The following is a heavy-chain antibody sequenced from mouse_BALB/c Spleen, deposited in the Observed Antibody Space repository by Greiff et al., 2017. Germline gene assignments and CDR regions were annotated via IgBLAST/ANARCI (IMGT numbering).Heavy chain of an antibody. J-gene: IGHJ4*01. CDR2: INPSNGGT. Sequence: QVQLQQSGAELVKPGASVKLSCKASGYTFTSYYMYWVKQRPGQGLEWIGEINPSNGGTNFNEKFKSKATLTVDKSSSTAYMQLSSLTSEDSAVYYCTRGYITTVVATGAMDYWGQGTSVTVSS. V-gene: IGHV1S81*02. CDR1: GYTFTSYY. CDR3: TRGYITTVVATGAMDY. D-gene: IGHD1-1*01.